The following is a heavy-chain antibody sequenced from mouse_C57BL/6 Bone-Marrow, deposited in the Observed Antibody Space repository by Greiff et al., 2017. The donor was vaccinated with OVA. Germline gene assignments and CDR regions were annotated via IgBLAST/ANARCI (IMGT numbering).Heavy chain of an antibody. V-gene: IGHV1-66*01. J-gene: IGHJ3*01. D-gene: IGHD2-4*01. CDR3: ARSSYYDYDEAY. CDR1: GYSFTSYY. CDR2: IYPGSGNT. Sequence: QVQLQQSGPELVKPGASVKISCKASGYSFTSYYIHWVKQRPGQGLEWIGWIYPGSGNTKYNEKFKGKATLTADTSSSTAYMQLSSLTSEDSAVYYCARSSYYDYDEAYWGQGTLVTVSA.